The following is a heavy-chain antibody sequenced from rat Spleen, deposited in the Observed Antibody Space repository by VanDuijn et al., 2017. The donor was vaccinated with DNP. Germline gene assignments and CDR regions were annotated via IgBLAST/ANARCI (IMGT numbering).Heavy chain of an antibody. Sequence: EVQLVESGGGLVQPGGSLKLSCAASGFAFSDYYMAWVRQAPTKGLEWVAYIRYDGGSIHYGDSVKGRFTISRDNAKSTLYLQMNSLRSEDTATYYCARHVLPLRVWDYWGQGVMVTVSS. V-gene: IGHV5-22*01. CDR3: ARHVLPLRVWDY. D-gene: IGHD4-1*01. CDR1: GFAFSDYY. CDR2: IRYDGGSI. J-gene: IGHJ2*01.